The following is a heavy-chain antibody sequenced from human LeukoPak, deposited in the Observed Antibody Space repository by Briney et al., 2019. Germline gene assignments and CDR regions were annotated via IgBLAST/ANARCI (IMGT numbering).Heavy chain of an antibody. CDR3: AKDLSTVTTFGSYYYYMDV. CDR1: GFTFSSYG. J-gene: IGHJ6*03. CDR2: IRYDGSNK. V-gene: IGHV3-30*02. Sequence: GGSLRLSCAASGFTFSSYGMHWVRQAPGKGLEWVAFIRYDGSNKYYADSVKGRFTISRDNSKNTLYLQMNSLRAEDTAVYYCAKDLSTVTTFGSYYYYMDVWGKGTTVTIS. D-gene: IGHD4-17*01.